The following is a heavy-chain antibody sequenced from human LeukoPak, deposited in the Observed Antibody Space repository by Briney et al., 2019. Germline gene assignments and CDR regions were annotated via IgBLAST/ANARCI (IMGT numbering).Heavy chain of an antibody. V-gene: IGHV4-31*03. CDR2: IYYSGSI. D-gene: IGHD6-13*01. Sequence: SETLSLTCTVSGGSISSGGYYWSWIRQHPGKGLEWIGYIYYSGSIYYNPSLKSRVTISVDTSKNQFSLKLSSVTAADTAVYYCARPIAAAGVDYWGQGTLVTVSS. CDR1: GGSISSGGYY. CDR3: ARPIAAAGVDY. J-gene: IGHJ4*02.